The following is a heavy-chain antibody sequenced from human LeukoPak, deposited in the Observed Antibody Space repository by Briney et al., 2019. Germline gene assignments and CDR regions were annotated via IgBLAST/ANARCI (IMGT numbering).Heavy chain of an antibody. D-gene: IGHD3-22*01. CDR3: ARNQPYYYDSSGRGYYFDY. Sequence: GGSLRLSCAASGFTFSDYYMSWIRQAPGKGLEWVSSISSSGSTIYYADSVKGRFTISRDNAKNSLYLQMNSLRAEDTAVYYCARNQPYYYDSSGRGYYFDYWGQGTLVTVSS. J-gene: IGHJ4*02. CDR2: ISSSGSTI. V-gene: IGHV3-11*01. CDR1: GFTFSDYY.